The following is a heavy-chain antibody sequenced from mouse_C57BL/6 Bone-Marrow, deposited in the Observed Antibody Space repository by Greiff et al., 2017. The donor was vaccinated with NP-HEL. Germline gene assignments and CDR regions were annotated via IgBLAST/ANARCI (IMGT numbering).Heavy chain of an antibody. CDR2: IDPEDGDT. CDR3: TCGGYYRNYFDY. Sequence: VQLQQSGAELVRPGASVKLSCTASGFNIKDYYMHWVKQRPEQGLEWTGRIDPEDGDTEYAPKFQGKATMTADTSSNTAYLQLSSLTSEDTAVYYCTCGGYYRNYFDYGGQGTTLTVSS. D-gene: IGHD2-3*01. J-gene: IGHJ2*01. V-gene: IGHV14-1*01. CDR1: GFNIKDYY.